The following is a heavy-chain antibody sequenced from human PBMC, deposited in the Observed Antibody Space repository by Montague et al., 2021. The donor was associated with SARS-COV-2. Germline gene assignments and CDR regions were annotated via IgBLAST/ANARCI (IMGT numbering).Heavy chain of an antibody. CDR1: GYSISSGYF. CDR3: ARAYCGGDCNYLYIWFDS. D-gene: IGHD2-21*01. Sequence: SETLSLTCTVSGYSISSGYFCGWFRQPPGKGLEWFGAIYHGGFTHYNQSPHSRLIMSLDTSKNQFSLRLSSVTAADTAIYYCARAYCGGDCNYLYIWFDSWGQGALVTVSS. V-gene: IGHV4-38-2*02. J-gene: IGHJ5*01. CDR2: IYHGGFT.